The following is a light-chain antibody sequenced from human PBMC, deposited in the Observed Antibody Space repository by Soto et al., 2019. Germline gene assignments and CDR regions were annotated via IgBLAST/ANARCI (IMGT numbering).Light chain of an antibody. CDR1: QAVPNN. J-gene: IGKJ4*01. V-gene: IGKV1-9*01. CDR3: QQVKTYPRT. Sequence: DIDLTQSPSFLSASVGDRVTITCRPSQAVPNNMAWYQQKPGKPPKLLIYEESTLHSGVPSRFSGRKSGTQFTLTIDSLQPEDFATYYCQQVKTYPRTFGGGTKVDNK. CDR2: EES.